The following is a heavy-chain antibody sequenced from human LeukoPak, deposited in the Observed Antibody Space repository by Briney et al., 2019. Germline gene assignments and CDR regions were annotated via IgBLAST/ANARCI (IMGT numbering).Heavy chain of an antibody. CDR3: VKDTHYGDYLLVN. D-gene: IGHD4-17*01. CDR1: GFTFSSYA. CDR2: ISSNGGSK. Sequence: GGSLRLSCSASGFTFSSYAMHWVRQAPGKGLEYVSAISSNGGSKYYADSVKGRFTISRDNSKNTLYLQMSSLRDEDTAVYYCVKDTHYGDYLLVNWGQGTLVTVSS. J-gene: IGHJ4*02. V-gene: IGHV3-64D*06.